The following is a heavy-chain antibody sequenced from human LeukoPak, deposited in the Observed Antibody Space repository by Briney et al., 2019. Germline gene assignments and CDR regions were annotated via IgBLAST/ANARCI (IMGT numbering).Heavy chain of an antibody. V-gene: IGHV4-4*07. CDR2: MYTSGST. J-gene: IGHJ4*02. Sequence: SETLSLTCTVFGVSISSYYWSWIRQPAGQGLEWIGRMYTSGSTNYNPSLKSGVTMSVDTSKNQFSLKLSSATAADTAVYYCARDTGYYFGSGNYLYYFDYWGRGTLVTVSS. CDR1: GVSISSYY. D-gene: IGHD3-10*01. CDR3: ARDTGYYFGSGNYLYYFDY.